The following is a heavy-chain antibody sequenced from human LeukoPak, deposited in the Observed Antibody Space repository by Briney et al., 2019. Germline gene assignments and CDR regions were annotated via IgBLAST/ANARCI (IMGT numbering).Heavy chain of an antibody. V-gene: IGHV4-31*03. CDR1: GGSISSGGYY. Sequence: SGTLSLTCTVSGGSISSGGYYWSWIRHHPGKGLEWIGYIYYSGSTYYNPSLKSRVTISVDTSKNQFSLKLSSVTAADTAVYYCARGPRYYYDSSGYYELDYWGQGTLVTVSS. J-gene: IGHJ4*02. CDR3: ARGPRYYYDSSGYYELDY. D-gene: IGHD3-22*01. CDR2: IYYSGST.